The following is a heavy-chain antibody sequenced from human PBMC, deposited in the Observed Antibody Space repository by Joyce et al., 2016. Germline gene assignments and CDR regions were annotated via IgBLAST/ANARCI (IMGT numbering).Heavy chain of an antibody. CDR1: GGPFRGFF. V-gene: IGHV4-34*02. CDR2: ITTSGAT. Sequence: QVQLRQWGAGLLKPSETLSLTCAVSGGPFRGFFWTWVRQPPGKALEWIGDITTSGATNYNPYLRSRVTMSVDTSNNQFSLTLTSLSAAYMAVYYCARSQWLAPLMYWGQGTLVTVSP. CDR3: ARSQWLAPLMY. D-gene: IGHD6-19*01. J-gene: IGHJ4*02.